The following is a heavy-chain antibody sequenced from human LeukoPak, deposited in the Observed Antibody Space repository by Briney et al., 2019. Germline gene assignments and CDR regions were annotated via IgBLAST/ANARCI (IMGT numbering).Heavy chain of an antibody. D-gene: IGHD2-2*01. CDR1: GGPISSGGYY. Sequence: SETLSLTCTVSGGPISSGGYYWSWIRQHPGKGLEWIGYIYYSGSTYYNPSLKSRVTISVDTSKNQFSLKLSSVTAADTAVYYCAREPCSSTSCYYNWFDPWGQGTLVTVSS. CDR2: IYYSGST. V-gene: IGHV4-31*03. CDR3: AREPCSSTSCYYNWFDP. J-gene: IGHJ5*02.